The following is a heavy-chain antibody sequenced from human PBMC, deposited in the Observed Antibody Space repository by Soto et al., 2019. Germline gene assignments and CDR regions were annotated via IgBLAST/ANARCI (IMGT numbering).Heavy chain of an antibody. CDR2: MNPNSGNT. CDR3: SRADCSGGSCYETY. Sequence: ASVKVSCKASGYTFTSYDINWVRQATGQGLEWMGWMNPNSGNTGYAQKFQGRVTMTRNTSISTAYMELSSLRSEDTAVYYCSRADCSGGSCYETYWGKGTLVTVSS. J-gene: IGHJ4*02. D-gene: IGHD2-15*01. V-gene: IGHV1-8*01. CDR1: GYTFTSYD.